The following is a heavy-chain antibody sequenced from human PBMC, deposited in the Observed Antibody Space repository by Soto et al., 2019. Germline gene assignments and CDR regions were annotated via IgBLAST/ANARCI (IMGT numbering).Heavy chain of an antibody. CDR1: GGSISSGGYY. CDR3: AQTAMVRGIEGYYYYGMDV. V-gene: IGHV4-31*03. CDR2: IYYSGST. Sequence: QVQLQESGPGLVKPSQTLSLTCTVSGGSISSGGYYWSWIRQHPGKGLEWIGYIYYSGSTYYNPSHNIRVTISVDTSKNQFSLKLSSVTAADTAVYYCAQTAMVRGIEGYYYYGMDVWGQGTTVTVSS. D-gene: IGHD3-10*01. J-gene: IGHJ6*02.